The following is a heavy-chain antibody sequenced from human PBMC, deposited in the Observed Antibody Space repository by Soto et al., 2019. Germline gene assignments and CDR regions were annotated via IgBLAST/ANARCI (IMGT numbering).Heavy chain of an antibody. CDR3: ARHTPHDSSGYINWFDP. CDR2: IDPTDSYT. J-gene: IGHJ5*02. CDR1: GYGFTTYW. D-gene: IGHD3-22*01. V-gene: IGHV5-10-1*01. Sequence: PGESLKISCQASGYGFTTYWISWVRQMPGKGLECMGRIDPTDSYTDYGPSFEGHVTMSVDRSINTAYLEWSSLKASDSAMYYCARHTPHDSSGYINWFDPWGQGTLVTVSS.